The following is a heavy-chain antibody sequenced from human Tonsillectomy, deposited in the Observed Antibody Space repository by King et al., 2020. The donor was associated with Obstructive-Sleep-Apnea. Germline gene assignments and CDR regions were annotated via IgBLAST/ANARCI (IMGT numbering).Heavy chain of an antibody. V-gene: IGHV3-43*01. Sequence: VQLVESGGVVVQPGGSLRLSCAASGFTFDDYTMHWVRQAPGKGLEWVSLSLISWDGGSTYYADSVKGRFTISRDNSKNSLYLQMNSLRTEDTALYYCAKSVTRGYXXYXMDVWXXGTTVTVXS. J-gene: IGHJ6*02. CDR2: ISWDGGST. CDR3: AKSVTRGYXXYXMDV. D-gene: IGHD4-23*01. CDR1: GFTFDDYT.